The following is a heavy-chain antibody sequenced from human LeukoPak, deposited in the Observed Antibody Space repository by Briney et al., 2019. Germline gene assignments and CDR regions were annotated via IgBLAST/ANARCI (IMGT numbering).Heavy chain of an antibody. V-gene: IGHV1-46*01. CDR3: VRVPIVRMGELSDFDY. Sequence: GASVKLSCKASGYTFTNYYMHWVRQAPGRGLEWMGMINPSGRNVYYAHTVQGRVNMTRDMPTSTAYMELNSLSSEDTAFYYCVRVPIVRMGELSDFDYWGQGTLVTVSP. CDR1: GYTFTNYY. J-gene: IGHJ4*02. CDR2: INPSGRNV. D-gene: IGHD3-16*01.